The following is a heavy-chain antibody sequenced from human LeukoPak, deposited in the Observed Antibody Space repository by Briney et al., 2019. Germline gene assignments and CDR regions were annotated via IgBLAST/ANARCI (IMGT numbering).Heavy chain of an antibody. CDR2: IYYSGST. Sequence: SETLSLTCTVSGGSISSYYWSWIRQPPGKGLEWIGYIYYSGSTNYNPSLKSRVTISLDTSKNQFSLKLTSVTAADTAVYYCASGVVVPAAFMDVWGKGTTVTVSS. J-gene: IGHJ6*03. V-gene: IGHV4-59*01. CDR3: ASGVVVPAAFMDV. CDR1: GGSISSYY. D-gene: IGHD2-2*01.